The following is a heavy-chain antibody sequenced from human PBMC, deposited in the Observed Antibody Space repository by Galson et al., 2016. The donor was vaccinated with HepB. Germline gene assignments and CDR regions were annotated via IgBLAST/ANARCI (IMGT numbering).Heavy chain of an antibody. CDR3: PRREDYQLGGGFDP. CDR1: GYSFTSSW. J-gene: IGHJ5*02. CDR2: IYPGDSDI. Sequence: QSGAEVKKPGESLNISCTGSGYSFTSSWIGWVRQMPGKGLEWMGMIYPGDSDIRSSPSFQGQVTISPDKSLNTAYLQGSSLEASDTAMYYCPRREDYQLGGGFDPWGQGTLVTASS. V-gene: IGHV5-51*01. D-gene: IGHD3-16*01.